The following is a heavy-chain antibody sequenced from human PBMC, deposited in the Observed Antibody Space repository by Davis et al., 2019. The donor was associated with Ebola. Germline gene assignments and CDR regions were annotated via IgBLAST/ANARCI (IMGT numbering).Heavy chain of an antibody. CDR2: IIPIFGTA. CDR3: AREAGRAFDI. Sequence: SVKVSCKASGGSFNSYGINWVPQAPGQGPEWVGGIIPIFGTAKSAQQFLGRVTFTADDPTNTVYMERRSLRSDDTAVYYCAREAGRAFDIWGQGTVVTVSS. V-gene: IGHV1-69*13. J-gene: IGHJ3*02. CDR1: GGSFNSYG.